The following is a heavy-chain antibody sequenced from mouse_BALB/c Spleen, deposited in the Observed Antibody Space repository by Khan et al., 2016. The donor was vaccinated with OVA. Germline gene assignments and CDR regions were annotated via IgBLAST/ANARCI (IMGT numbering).Heavy chain of an antibody. CDR3: ARVWGGNFYDAMDS. CDR1: GFAFSSYD. V-gene: IGHV5-12-1*01. D-gene: IGHD2-1*01. Sequence: EVELVESGGGLVKPGGSLKLSCAASGFAFSSYDMSWVRQTPEKRLEWVAYISSGGGSTYYPDTVKGRFTISRDNAKNTLYLQMSSLKSEDTAMYYCARVWGGNFYDAMDSWGQGMSVTVSS. CDR2: ISSGGGST. J-gene: IGHJ4*01.